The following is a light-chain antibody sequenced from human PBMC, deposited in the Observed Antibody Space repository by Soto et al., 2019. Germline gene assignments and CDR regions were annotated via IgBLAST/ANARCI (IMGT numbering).Light chain of an antibody. CDR3: QQYNSYPWT. CDR1: RTLSINS. J-gene: IGKJ1*01. Sequence: EIVLTQSPGTLSLSPGERATLSCRASRTLSINSLAWYQQKPGQAPRLLIYAASTRATDIPERFSGSGSGTDFTLSISSLEPDDFATYYCQQYNSYPWTFGQGTKVEIK. CDR2: AAS. V-gene: IGKV3-20*01.